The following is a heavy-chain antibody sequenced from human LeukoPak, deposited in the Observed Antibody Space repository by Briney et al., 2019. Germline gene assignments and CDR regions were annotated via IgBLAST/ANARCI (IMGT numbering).Heavy chain of an antibody. CDR3: AELGITMIGGV. CDR1: GFTFDDYG. D-gene: IGHD3-10*02. Sequence: GGSLRLSCAASGFTFDDYGMSWVRQAPGKGLEWVSGINWNGGSTGYADSVKGRFTISRDNTKNSLYLQMNSLRAEDTAVYYCAELGITMIGGVWGKGTTVTISS. J-gene: IGHJ6*04. CDR2: INWNGGST. V-gene: IGHV3-20*04.